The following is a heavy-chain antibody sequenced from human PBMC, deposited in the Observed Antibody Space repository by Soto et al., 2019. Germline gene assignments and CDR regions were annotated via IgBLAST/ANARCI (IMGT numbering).Heavy chain of an antibody. D-gene: IGHD4-17*01. CDR1: GFTFSSYW. Sequence: GGSLRLSCAASGFTFSSYWMHWVRQAPGKGLVWVSRINSDGSSTSYADSVKGRFTISRDNAKNTLYLQMNSLRAEDTAVYYCATSTPMTTVTNFDYWGQGTLVTVSS. V-gene: IGHV3-74*01. CDR2: INSDGSST. CDR3: ATSTPMTTVTNFDY. J-gene: IGHJ4*02.